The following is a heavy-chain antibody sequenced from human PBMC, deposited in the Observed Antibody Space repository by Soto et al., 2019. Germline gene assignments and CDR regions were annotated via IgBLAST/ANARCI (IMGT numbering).Heavy chain of an antibody. J-gene: IGHJ6*03. CDR3: ARHGRPTTYYYYYYMDV. V-gene: IGHV4-59*08. Sequence: PSETLSLTCTVSGGSISSYYWSWIRQPPGKGLEWIGYIYYSGSTNYNPSLKSRVTISVDTSKNQFSLKLSSVTAADTAVYYCARHGRPTTYYYYYYMDVGGKGTTVTVSS. D-gene: IGHD1-26*01. CDR2: IYYSGST. CDR1: GGSISSYY.